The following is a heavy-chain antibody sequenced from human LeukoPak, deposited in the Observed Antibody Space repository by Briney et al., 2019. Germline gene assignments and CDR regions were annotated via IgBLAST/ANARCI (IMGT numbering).Heavy chain of an antibody. D-gene: IGHD6-13*01. J-gene: IGHJ5*02. V-gene: IGHV1-3*01. CDR3: ARETPVCGLAAAARWFDP. Sequence: ASVKVSCKASGYTFTSYAMHWVRQAPGQRLEWMGWINAGNGNTKYSQKFQGRVTITRDTSASTAYMELSSLRSEDTAVYYCARETPVCGLAAAARWFDPWGQGTLVTVSS. CDR2: INAGNGNT. CDR1: GYTFTSYA.